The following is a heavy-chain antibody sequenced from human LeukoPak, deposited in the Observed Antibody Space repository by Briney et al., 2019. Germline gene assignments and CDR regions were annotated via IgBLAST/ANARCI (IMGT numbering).Heavy chain of an antibody. CDR2: ISSDGTNT. J-gene: IGHJ4*02. CDR3: ADSDYSYTDSGDNAVLGACDH. D-gene: IGHD4-17*01. CDR1: GFTFSSYW. Sequence: TGGSLRLSCAASGFTFSSYWMSWVRQAPGKGLEWVAFISSDGTNTYYIDSVKGRFTISRDNSKNTQYLQMNNYCAKDSLKNIFADSDYSYTDSGDNAVLGACDHWGQGTLVTVSS. V-gene: IGHV3-30*03.